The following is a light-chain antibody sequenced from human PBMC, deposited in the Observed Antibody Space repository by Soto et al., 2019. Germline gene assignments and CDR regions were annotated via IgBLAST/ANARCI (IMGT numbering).Light chain of an antibody. CDR3: SSYAGSFHV. J-gene: IGLJ1*01. CDR1: SSDVGGYNY. Sequence: QSALTQPPSASGSPGQSVTISCTGTSSDVGGYNYVSWYQQHPGKAPKLMIYEVSKRPSGVPDRFSGSKSGNTASLTVSGLQAEDEADYYCSSYAGSFHVSGTGTKVTVL. CDR2: EVS. V-gene: IGLV2-8*01.